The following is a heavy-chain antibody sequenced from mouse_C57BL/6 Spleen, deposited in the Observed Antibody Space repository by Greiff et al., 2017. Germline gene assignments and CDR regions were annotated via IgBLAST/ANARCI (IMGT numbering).Heavy chain of an antibody. V-gene: IGHV3-6*01. CDR2: ISYDGSN. J-gene: IGHJ3*01. CDR1: GYSITSGYY. D-gene: IGHD1-1*01. CDR3: AREDYGSSYRAY. Sequence: ESGPGLVKPSQSLSLTCSVTGYSITSGYYWNWIRQFPGNKLEWMGYISYDGSNNYNPSLKNRISITRDTSKNQFFLKLNSVTTEDTATYYCAREDYGSSYRAYWGQGTLVTVSA.